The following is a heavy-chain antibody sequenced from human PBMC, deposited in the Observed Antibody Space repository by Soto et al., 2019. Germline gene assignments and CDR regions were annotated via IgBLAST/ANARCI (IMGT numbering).Heavy chain of an antibody. CDR1: GFTFSGSW. Sequence: EVQLVESGGGLVQPGGSLRLSCAASGFTFSGSWMHWVRQAPGKGLVWVSRINGDGSGTRSADFVKGRFTIARDDAKNTLFLQMDGLRAGGTAVYYWAREIFGSGTANDNWGQGTLVTVSS. V-gene: IGHV3-74*01. CDR2: INGDGSGT. J-gene: IGHJ4*02. CDR3: AREIFGSGTANDN. D-gene: IGHD3-10*01.